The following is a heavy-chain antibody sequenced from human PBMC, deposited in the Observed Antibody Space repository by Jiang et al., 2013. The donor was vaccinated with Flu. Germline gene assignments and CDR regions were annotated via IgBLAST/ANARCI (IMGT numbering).Heavy chain of an antibody. Sequence: GAEVKKPGASVKVSCKASGYTFTSYAMHWVRQAPGQRLEWMGWINAGNGNTKYSQKFQGRVTITRDTSASTAYMELSSLRSEDTAVYYCARGVEDVVVPAATFWFDPWGPGNPGHRLL. CDR1: GYTFTSYA. V-gene: IGHV1-3*01. CDR3: ARGVEDVVVPAATFWFDP. CDR2: INAGNGNT. J-gene: IGHJ5*02. D-gene: IGHD2-2*01.